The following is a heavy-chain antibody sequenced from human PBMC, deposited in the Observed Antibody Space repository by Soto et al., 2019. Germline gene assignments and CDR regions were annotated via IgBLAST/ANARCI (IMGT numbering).Heavy chain of an antibody. J-gene: IGHJ6*02. D-gene: IGHD5-12*01. V-gene: IGHV3-30*18. CDR2: ISYEGSNN. Sequence: QVQLVESGGGVVQPGRSLRLSCAASGFTFRSYGLHWVRQAPGKGLEWVATISYEGSNNYYADSVKGRFTISRDTPKDTLYLQMISLRAEDTAVYYCAKERGYETYYYHAMDVWGQGTSVTVSS. CDR1: GFTFRSYG. CDR3: AKERGYETYYYHAMDV.